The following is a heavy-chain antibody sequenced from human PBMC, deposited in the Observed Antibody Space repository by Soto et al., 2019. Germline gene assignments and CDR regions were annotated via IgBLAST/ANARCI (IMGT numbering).Heavy chain of an antibody. D-gene: IGHD3-22*01. Sequence: APGKGLEWVSAISGSGGSTYYADSVKGRFTISRDNSKNTLYLQMNSLRAEDTAVYYCAKDNIDYYDSSGYYIYWGQGTLVTVSS. V-gene: IGHV3-23*01. CDR2: ISGSGGST. J-gene: IGHJ4*02. CDR3: AKDNIDYYDSSGYYIY.